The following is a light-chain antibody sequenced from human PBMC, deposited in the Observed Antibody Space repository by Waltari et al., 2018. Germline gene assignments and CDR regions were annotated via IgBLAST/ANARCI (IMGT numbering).Light chain of an antibody. V-gene: IGKV3-15*01. CDR3: QQYNNWPPL. J-gene: IGKJ1*01. Sequence: IVMTPSPATLSVSPGEGATLSCRVSQSVSSNLACYQQKPGQPPRLLIYGASTRATGLPVRFSGSGSGTEFTLTISSLQSEDFAVYYCQQYNNWPPLFGQGTKVEIK. CDR2: GAS. CDR1: QSVSSN.